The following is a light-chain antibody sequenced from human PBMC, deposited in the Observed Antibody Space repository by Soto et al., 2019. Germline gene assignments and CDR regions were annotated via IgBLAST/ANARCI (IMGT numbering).Light chain of an antibody. J-gene: IGLJ2*01. CDR2: EVS. V-gene: IGLV2-14*01. CDR1: SNDVGGYAY. CDR3: SSYTTIKTVV. Sequence: QSVLTQPASVSGSPGQSITISCTGTSNDVGGYAYVSWYQQYPGKAPKLVISEVSNRPSGISDRFSGFKSANTAYLTISGVQPEDEADYHCSSYTTIKTVVFGGGTKLTVL.